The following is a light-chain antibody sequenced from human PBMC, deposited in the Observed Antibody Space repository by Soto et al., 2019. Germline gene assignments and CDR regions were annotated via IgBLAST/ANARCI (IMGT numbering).Light chain of an antibody. CDR1: QSVSSGY. V-gene: IGKV3-20*01. J-gene: IGKJ2*01. Sequence: EIVLTQSPGTLSLSPGERATLSCRASQSVSSGYLAWYQQQPGQAPRLLIYGTSSRATGIPDRFSGSGSGTDFTLTISRLEPEDFAVYYCQQYGGSPYTFGQGTKLEIK. CDR2: GTS. CDR3: QQYGGSPYT.